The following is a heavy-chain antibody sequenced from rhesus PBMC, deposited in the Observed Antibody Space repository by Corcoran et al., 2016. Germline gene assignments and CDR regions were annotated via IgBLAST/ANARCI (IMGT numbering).Heavy chain of an antibody. CDR2: IYGSGGSN. CDR3: ASDRGAAAYDY. J-gene: IGHJ4*01. D-gene: IGHD6-31*01. CDR1: GGSISGYYY. Sequence: QVQLQESGPGLVKPSETLSLTCAVSGGSISGYYYWSWIRQPPGKGLELIGSIYGSGGSNYLNPSLKSRVTLSVDTSKNQFSLKLSSVTAADTAVYYCASDRGAAAYDYWGQGVLVTVSS. V-gene: IGHV4S14*01.